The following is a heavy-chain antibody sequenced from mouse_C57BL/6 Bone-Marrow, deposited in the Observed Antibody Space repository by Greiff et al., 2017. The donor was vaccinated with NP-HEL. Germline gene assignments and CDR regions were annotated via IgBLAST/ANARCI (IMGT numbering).Heavy chain of an antibody. CDR2: IRSKSNNYAT. V-gene: IGHV10-1*01. CDR1: GFSFNTYA. Sequence: EVKLQESGGGLVQPKGSLKLSCAASGFSFNTYAMNWVRQAPGKGLEWVARIRSKSNNYATYYADSVKDRFTISRDDSESMLYLQMNNLKTEDTAMYYCVRHKPLRDYWGQGTTLTVSS. D-gene: IGHD2-12*01. CDR3: VRHKPLRDY. J-gene: IGHJ2*01.